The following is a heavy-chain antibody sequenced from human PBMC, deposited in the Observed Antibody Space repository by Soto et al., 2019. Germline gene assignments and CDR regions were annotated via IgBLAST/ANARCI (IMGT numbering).Heavy chain of an antibody. CDR3: AGVFIAARQDWFDP. Sequence: QVQLVQSGAEVKKPGSSVKVSCKASGGTFSSYAISWVRQAPGQGLEWMGGIIPIFGTATYAQKFQGRVTITADESTSTAYMELSSLRSEDTAVYYCAGVFIAARQDWFDPWGQGTLVTVSS. V-gene: IGHV1-69*01. J-gene: IGHJ5*02. CDR2: IIPIFGTA. CDR1: GGTFSSYA. D-gene: IGHD6-6*01.